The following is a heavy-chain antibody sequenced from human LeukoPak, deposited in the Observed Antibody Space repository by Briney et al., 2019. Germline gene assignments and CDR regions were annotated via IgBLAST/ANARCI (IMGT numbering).Heavy chain of an antibody. CDR2: INHSGST. D-gene: IGHD3-10*01. CDR1: GGSFSGYY. V-gene: IGHV4-34*01. CDR3: ARGLRVTMVRGVPGVHLYFDY. J-gene: IGHJ4*02. Sequence: KPSETLSLTCAVYGGSFSGYYWSWIRQPPGKGLEWIGEINHSGSTYYNPSLKSRVTISVDTSKNQFSLKLSSVTAADTAVYYCARGLRVTMVRGVPGVHLYFDYWGQGTLVTVSS.